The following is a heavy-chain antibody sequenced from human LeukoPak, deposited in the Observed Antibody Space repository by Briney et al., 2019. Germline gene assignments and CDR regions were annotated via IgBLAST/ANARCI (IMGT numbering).Heavy chain of an antibody. CDR2: ISGTGDNS. CDR3: AKDLSSSSGRWFDP. Sequence: GGSLRLSCAASGFTFDDYGMSWVRQAPGKGLEWVSVISGTGDNSYYADSVRGRFTISRDNSKSTLYLQMNSLRAEDTAVYYCAKDLSSSSGRWFDPWGQGTLVTVSS. V-gene: IGHV3-23*01. D-gene: IGHD6-6*01. J-gene: IGHJ5*02. CDR1: GFTFDDYG.